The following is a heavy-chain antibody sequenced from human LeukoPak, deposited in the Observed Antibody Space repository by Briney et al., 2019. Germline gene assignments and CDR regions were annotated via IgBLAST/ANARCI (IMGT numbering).Heavy chain of an antibody. D-gene: IGHD6-19*01. Sequence: PSETLSLTCTVSGGSLSSSGHWWVWLRQPPGKGLEWIGSIHYSGKVYYNPSLKSRVTTSVDTSTDQFSLRLSSATAADTAIYYCARQSGDQSSAWYFDAWGQGTLVTVSS. J-gene: IGHJ4*02. V-gene: IGHV4-39*01. CDR3: ARQSGDQSSAWYFDA. CDR1: GGSLSSSGHW. CDR2: IHYSGKV.